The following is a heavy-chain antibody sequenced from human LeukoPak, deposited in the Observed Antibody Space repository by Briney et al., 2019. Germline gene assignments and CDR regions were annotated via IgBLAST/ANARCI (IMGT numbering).Heavy chain of an antibody. CDR2: INPSGGST. Sequence: ASVKVSCTASGYTFTSYYMHWVRQAPGQGLEWMGIINPSGGSTTYAQTFQGRVTMTRDMSTTTVYRELSSLRSEDTAVYYCAIGYCRGGSCDDEPGDAFDIWGQGTMVAVSS. D-gene: IGHD2-15*01. CDR3: AIGYCRGGSCDDEPGDAFDI. CDR1: GYTFTSYY. V-gene: IGHV1-46*01. J-gene: IGHJ3*02.